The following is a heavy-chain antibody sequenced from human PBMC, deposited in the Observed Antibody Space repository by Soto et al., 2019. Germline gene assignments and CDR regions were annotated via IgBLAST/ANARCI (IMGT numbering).Heavy chain of an antibody. V-gene: IGHV3-23*01. CDR3: AKDRKQQLINWFDP. CDR2: ISGSGGST. CDR1: GFTFSSYA. Sequence: LRLSCAASGFTFSSYAMSWVRQAPGKGLEWVSAISGSGGSTYYADSVKGRFTISRDNSKNTLYLQMNSLRAEDTAVYYCAKDRKQQLINWFDPWGQGTLVTVSS. D-gene: IGHD6-13*01. J-gene: IGHJ5*02.